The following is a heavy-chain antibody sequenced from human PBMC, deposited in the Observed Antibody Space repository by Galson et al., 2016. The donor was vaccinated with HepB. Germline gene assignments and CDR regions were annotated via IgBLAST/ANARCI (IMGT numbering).Heavy chain of an antibody. CDR1: GFTFRSYA. V-gene: IGHV3-23*01. CDR3: VKGQMAGTLGAFDI. Sequence: SLRLSCAVSGFTFRSYAMSWVRQAPGKGLEWVSGISGSGGSTYYADSVKGRFTISRDNSKNTLYLQLNSLRAEDTALYYCVKGQMAGTLGAFDIWGQGTMVTVSS. J-gene: IGHJ3*02. CDR2: ISGSGGST. D-gene: IGHD6-19*01.